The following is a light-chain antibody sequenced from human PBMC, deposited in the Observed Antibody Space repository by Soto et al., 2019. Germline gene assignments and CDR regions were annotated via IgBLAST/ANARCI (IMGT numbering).Light chain of an antibody. J-gene: IGKJ1*01. CDR1: QDVLTN. Sequence: EFVLTQSPGTLSLSPGERATLSCRASQDVLTNLAWYQQKPGQSPRLLIYGASSRATGIPDRFSGSGSGTDFTLTISRLEPEDFAVYYCQQYGSSPQTFGQGTKVDIK. CDR3: QQYGSSPQT. V-gene: IGKV3-20*01. CDR2: GAS.